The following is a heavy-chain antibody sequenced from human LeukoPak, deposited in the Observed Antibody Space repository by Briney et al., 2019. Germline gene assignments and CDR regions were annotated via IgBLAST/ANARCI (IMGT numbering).Heavy chain of an antibody. Sequence: AASVKVSCKASGYTFTSYAMHWVRQAPGQRLEWMGWINAGNGNTKYSQEFQGTVTITRDTSASTAYMELSSLRSEDMAVYYCARAGTTGYSSGSVDYWGQGTLVTVSS. CDR3: ARAGTTGYSSGSVDY. CDR1: GYTFTSYA. CDR2: INAGNGNT. V-gene: IGHV1-3*03. J-gene: IGHJ4*02. D-gene: IGHD6-19*01.